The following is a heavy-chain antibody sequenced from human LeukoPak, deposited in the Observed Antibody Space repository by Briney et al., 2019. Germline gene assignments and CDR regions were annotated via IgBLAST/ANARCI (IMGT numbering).Heavy chain of an antibody. V-gene: IGHV4-39*07. J-gene: IGHJ5*02. Sequence: SETLSLTCTVSGGSISSSSYYWGWIRQPPGKGLEWIGSIYYSGSTYYNPSLKSRVTISVDTSKNQFSLKLSSVTAADTAVYYCARGSSSWFNWFDPWGQGTLVTVSS. CDR2: IYYSGST. D-gene: IGHD6-13*01. CDR1: GGSISSSSYY. CDR3: ARGSSSWFNWFDP.